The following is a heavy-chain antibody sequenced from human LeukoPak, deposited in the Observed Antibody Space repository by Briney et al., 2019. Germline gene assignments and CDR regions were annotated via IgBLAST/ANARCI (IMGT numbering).Heavy chain of an antibody. CDR1: GFTFSSYV. J-gene: IGHJ3*02. D-gene: IGHD2-21*01. CDR2: ISGSGGST. V-gene: IGHV3-23*01. CDR3: ARMGIVVVIAIPRAFDI. Sequence: GGSLRLSCAASGFTFSSYVMSWVRQAPGKGLEWVSAISGSGGSTYYADSVKGRFTISRDNSKNTLYLQMNSLRAEDTAVYYCARMGIVVVIAIPRAFDIWGQGTMATVSS.